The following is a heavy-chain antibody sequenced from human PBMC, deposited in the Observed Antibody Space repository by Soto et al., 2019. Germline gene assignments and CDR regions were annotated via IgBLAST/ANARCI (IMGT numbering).Heavy chain of an antibody. J-gene: IGHJ6*02. CDR1: GYTFTSYD. CDR2: MNPNSGNT. V-gene: IGHV1-8*01. Sequence: QVQLVQSGAEVKKPGASVKVSCKASGYTFTSYDINWVRQATGQGLEWMGWMNPNSGNTGYAQKFQGRVTMTRNTSISTDYIELSSLRSEDTAVYYCERGQYPIQLVSYYYYYGMDVWGQGTTVTVSS. D-gene: IGHD6-6*01. CDR3: ERGQYPIQLVSYYYYYGMDV.